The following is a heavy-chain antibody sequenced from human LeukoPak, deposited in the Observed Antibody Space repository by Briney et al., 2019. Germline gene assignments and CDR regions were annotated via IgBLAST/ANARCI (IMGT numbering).Heavy chain of an antibody. D-gene: IGHD5-18*01. CDR1: GGSISSSSYY. V-gene: IGHV4-39*07. J-gene: IGHJ6*03. CDR2: IYYSGRI. CDR3: ARAGYPYMDV. Sequence: SETLSLTCTVSGGSISSSSYYWGWIRQPPGKGLEWIGSIYYSGRIYYNPSLKSRVTMSVDTSKNQFSLKLSSVTAADTAVYYCARAGYPYMDVWGKGTTVTISS.